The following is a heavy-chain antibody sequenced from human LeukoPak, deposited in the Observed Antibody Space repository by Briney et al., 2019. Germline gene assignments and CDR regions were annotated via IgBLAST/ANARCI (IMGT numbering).Heavy chain of an antibody. CDR2: IKHSGST. CDR1: GGSFSGYY. J-gene: IGHJ6*03. D-gene: IGHD1-26*01. V-gene: IGHV4-34*01. CDR3: ARGISWENYYYYYMDV. Sequence: SETLSLTCAVYGGSFSGYYWSWIRQPPGKGLEWIGEIKHSGSTNYNPSLKSRVTISVDTSKNQFSLKLSSVTAADTAVYYCARGISWENYYYYYMDVWGKGTTVTVSS.